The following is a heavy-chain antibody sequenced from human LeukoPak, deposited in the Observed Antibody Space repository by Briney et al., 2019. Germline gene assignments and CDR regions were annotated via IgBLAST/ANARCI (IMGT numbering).Heavy chain of an antibody. D-gene: IGHD3-22*01. J-gene: IGHJ4*02. V-gene: IGHV1-18*01. CDR2: ISAYNGNT. Sequence: ASVKVSCKASGYTFTSYGISWVRQAPGQGLEWMGWISAYNGNTNYAQKLQGRVTMTTDTSTSTAYMELRSLRAEDTAVYYCAKDPTPRYYYDSNRLTSSVDYWGQGTLVTVSS. CDR1: GYTFTSYG. CDR3: AKDPTPRYYYDSNRLTSSVDY.